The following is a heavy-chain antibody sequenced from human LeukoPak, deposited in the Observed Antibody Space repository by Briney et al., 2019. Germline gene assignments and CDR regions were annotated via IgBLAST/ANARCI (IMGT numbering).Heavy chain of an antibody. CDR2: VFDSGNT. D-gene: IGHD3-22*01. CDR3: ARSSEGRYYYDSSGYSYYYYYMDV. V-gene: IGHV4-59*01. Sequence: SETLSLTCTVSGGSMRYFYWSWVRQTPGKGLKWLGYVFDSGNTNYNPSLNSRLAISVDTSKNQFSLKLRSVTAADTAVYYCARSSEGRYYYDSSGYSYYYYYMDVWGKGTTVTISS. J-gene: IGHJ6*03. CDR1: GGSMRYFY.